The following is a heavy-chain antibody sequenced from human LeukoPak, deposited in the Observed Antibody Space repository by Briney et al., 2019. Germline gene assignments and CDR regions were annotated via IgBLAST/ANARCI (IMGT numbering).Heavy chain of an antibody. V-gene: IGHV3-23*01. CDR2: ISGSGGST. CDR1: GFTFSSYA. D-gene: IGHD2-15*01. J-gene: IGHJ4*02. CDR3: AKRYCSGGSCYPNY. Sequence: GGSLRLSCAASGFTFSSYAMSWVRQAPGKGLEWVSAISGSGGSTYYADSVKGRFAISRDNFKNTLYLQMDSLRAEDTAVYYCAKRYCSGGSCYPNYWGQGTLVTVSS.